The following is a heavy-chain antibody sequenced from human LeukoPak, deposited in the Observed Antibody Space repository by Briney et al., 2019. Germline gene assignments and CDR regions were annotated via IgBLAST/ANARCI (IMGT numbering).Heavy chain of an antibody. J-gene: IGHJ4*02. CDR2: ITDSGGTT. D-gene: IGHD1-26*01. V-gene: IGHV3-23*01. CDR1: GFIFRSYA. Sequence: GGSLRLSCEASGFIFRSYAMSWVRQAPGKGLEWVSVITDSGGTTFYADSVKGRFTISRDNSKNTLYLQTNSLSAEDSAIYYCAKLWRGSYPRYFDYWGQGALVTVSS. CDR3: AKLWRGSYPRYFDY.